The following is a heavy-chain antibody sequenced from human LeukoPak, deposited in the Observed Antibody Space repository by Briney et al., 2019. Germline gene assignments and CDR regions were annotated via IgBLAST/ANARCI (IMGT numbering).Heavy chain of an antibody. CDR3: AVYKNSLPTYQDP. CDR1: GFSFSNYA. D-gene: IGHD1-20*01. V-gene: IGHV3-23*01. J-gene: IGHJ5*02. CDR2: ISGSGGTT. Sequence: GGSLRLSCAASGFSFSNYAMTWVRQAPGKGLEWVSAISGSGGTTYYADSVKGRFTISRDNSKSTLHLQMNSLRADDTAVYYCAVYKNSLPTYQDPWGQGTPVTVSS.